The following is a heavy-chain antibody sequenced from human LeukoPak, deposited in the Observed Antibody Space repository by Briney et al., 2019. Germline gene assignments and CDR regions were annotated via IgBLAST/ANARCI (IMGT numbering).Heavy chain of an antibody. CDR1: GFTFSSYV. D-gene: IGHD4-17*01. V-gene: IGHV3-48*02. Sequence: GESLRLSCAASGFTFSSYVMSWVRQAPGKGLEWVSYISSSSRTIHYADSVKGRFTISRDNAKNSLYLQMSSLTDEDTAVYYCARDRYGDSDFDYWGQGALVTVS. CDR2: ISSSSRTI. CDR3: ARDRYGDSDFDY. J-gene: IGHJ4*02.